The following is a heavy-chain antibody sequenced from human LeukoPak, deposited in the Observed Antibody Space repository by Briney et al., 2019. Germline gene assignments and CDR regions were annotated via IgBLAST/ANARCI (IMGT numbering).Heavy chain of an antibody. V-gene: IGHV4-59*01. CDR1: GGSISSYY. CDR2: IYHSGRT. CDR3: ARTRSHYNSYYYEPYYYGMDV. J-gene: IGHJ6*02. D-gene: IGHD3-22*01. Sequence: ASETLSLTCTVSGGSISSYYWSWIRQPPGKGLEWIGYIYHSGRTNYNPSLKSRVTISVDTSKNQFSLKLSSVTAADTAVYYCARTRSHYNSYYYEPYYYGMDVWGQGTTVTVSS.